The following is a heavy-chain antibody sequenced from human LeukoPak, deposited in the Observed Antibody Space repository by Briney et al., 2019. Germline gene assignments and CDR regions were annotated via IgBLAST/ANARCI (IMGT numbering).Heavy chain of an antibody. Sequence: SGTLSLTCAVSGVSISSNLWWTWVRQPPGKGLEWIAEIHHSGSINYNPSLKSRVTISVDTSKNQFSLKLSSVTAADTAVYYCARGGWNKFDYWGQGTLVTVSS. J-gene: IGHJ4*02. V-gene: IGHV4-4*02. CDR3: ARGGWNKFDY. CDR2: IHHSGSI. D-gene: IGHD3-22*01. CDR1: GVSISSNLW.